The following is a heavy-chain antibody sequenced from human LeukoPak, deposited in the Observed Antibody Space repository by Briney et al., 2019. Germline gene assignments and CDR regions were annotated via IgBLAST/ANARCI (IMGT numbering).Heavy chain of an antibody. V-gene: IGHV5-51*01. CDR1: GYSFTRYW. CDR3: ARQYSSGSFDP. D-gene: IGHD3-22*01. J-gene: IGHJ5*02. CDR2: IQPGDSDT. Sequence: GESLKISCKTSGYSFTRYWIGWVRQVPGKGLEWMGIIQPGDSDTRYSPSFQGQVTISVDKSIPTAYLQWSSLKASDTAMYYCARQYSSGSFDPWGQGTLVTVSS.